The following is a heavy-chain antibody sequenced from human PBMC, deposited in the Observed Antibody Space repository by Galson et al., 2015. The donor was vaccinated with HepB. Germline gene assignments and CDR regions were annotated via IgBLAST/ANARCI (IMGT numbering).Heavy chain of an antibody. CDR2: MKQDGTEK. CDR3: ARDRRTASPAPLDV. V-gene: IGHV3-7*01. Sequence: SLRLSCAASGFPLSNYWMNWVRQAPGKGLEWVANMKQDGTEKYYGDSVNGRFTISRDNARNTLYLQMNSLGADDTAVYYCARDRRTASPAPLDVWGKGTGVTVSS. J-gene: IGHJ6*04. D-gene: IGHD2-21*02. CDR1: GFPLSNYW.